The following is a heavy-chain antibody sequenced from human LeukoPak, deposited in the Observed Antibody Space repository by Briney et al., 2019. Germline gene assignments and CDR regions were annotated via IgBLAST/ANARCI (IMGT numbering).Heavy chain of an antibody. D-gene: IGHD1-26*01. V-gene: IGHV4-4*07. CDR2: IYTCGST. J-gene: IGHJ6*03. Sequence: SETLSLTCTVSGGSISSYYWSWIRQPAGKGLEWIGRIYTCGSTNYNPSLKSRVTMSVDTSKNQFSLKLSSVTAADTAVYYCARDSTPGGIVGDYYMDVWGKGTTVTVSS. CDR1: GGSISSYY. CDR3: ARDSTPGGIVGDYYMDV.